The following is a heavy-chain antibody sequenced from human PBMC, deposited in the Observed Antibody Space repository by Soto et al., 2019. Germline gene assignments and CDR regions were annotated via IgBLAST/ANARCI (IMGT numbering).Heavy chain of an antibody. V-gene: IGHV3-30*18. J-gene: IGHJ6*02. CDR1: GFTFSRFG. Sequence: QVQLVESGGGVVHPGRSLRLSCAASGFTFSRFGIHWVRQAPGKGLEWVAVVSYDGSLKYYADSVKGRFTISRDNSKNTLYLQMNSLRPEDTALYYCAKDSDQLLFDYYSYGMEVWGQGTTVTVSS. CDR3: AKDSDQLLFDYYSYGMEV. CDR2: VSYDGSLK. D-gene: IGHD2-2*01.